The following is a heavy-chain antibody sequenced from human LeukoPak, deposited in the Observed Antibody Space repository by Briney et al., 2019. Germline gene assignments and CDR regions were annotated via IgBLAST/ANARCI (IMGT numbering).Heavy chain of an antibody. CDR1: GGSISSSSYY. V-gene: IGHV4-39*01. D-gene: IGHD5-18*01. J-gene: IGHJ4*02. Sequence: SETLSLTCTVSGGSISSSSYYWGWIRQPPGKGLEWIGSIYFSGSTYYNPSLKSRVTISVDTSKKQFSLKLSSVTAADMAVYYCARHGYSYGLWGQGTLVTVSS. CDR2: IYFSGST. CDR3: ARHGYSYGL.